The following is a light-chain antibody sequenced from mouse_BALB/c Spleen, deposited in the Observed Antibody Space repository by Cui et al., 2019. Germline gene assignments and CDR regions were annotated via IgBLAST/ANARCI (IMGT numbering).Light chain of an antibody. J-gene: IGKJ2*01. V-gene: IGKV14-111*01. CDR2: RAN. Sequence: DIKMTQSPSSMYASLGERVTITCKASQDINSYLSWFQQKPGKSPKTLNYRANRLVDGVPSRFSGSGSGQDYSLTISSLEYEDMGIYYCLQYDEFPYTFGGGTKLEIK. CDR3: LQYDEFPYT. CDR1: QDINSY.